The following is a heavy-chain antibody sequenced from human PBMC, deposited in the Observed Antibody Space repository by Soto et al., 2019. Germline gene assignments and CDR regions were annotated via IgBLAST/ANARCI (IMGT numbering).Heavy chain of an antibody. CDR3: ATQEVGGTYVYTFDP. CDR2: IYYSGST. V-gene: IGHV4-39*01. Sequence: SDTLSITCTVSGCSITSISYYWGWIRQPPGKGLERIGSIYYSGSTYYNPSLKSRVTISVDTSKNQFSLKLSSVTAADTAVYYCATQEVGGTYVYTFDPWGQGTLVTVS. J-gene: IGHJ5*02. CDR1: GCSITSISYY. D-gene: IGHD1-26*01.